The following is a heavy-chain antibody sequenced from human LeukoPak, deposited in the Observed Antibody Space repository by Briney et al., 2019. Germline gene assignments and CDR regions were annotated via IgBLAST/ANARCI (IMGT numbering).Heavy chain of an antibody. D-gene: IGHD3-22*01. V-gene: IGHV4-59*01. CDR1: GGSISSYY. CDR2: IYYSGST. Sequence: SETLSLTCTVSGGSISSYYWSWIRQPPGKGLEWIGYIYYSGSTNYNPSLKSRATISVDTSKNQFSLKLSSVTAADTAVYYCARDLGGDSSGFDIWGQGTMVTVSS. J-gene: IGHJ3*02. CDR3: ARDLGGDSSGFDI.